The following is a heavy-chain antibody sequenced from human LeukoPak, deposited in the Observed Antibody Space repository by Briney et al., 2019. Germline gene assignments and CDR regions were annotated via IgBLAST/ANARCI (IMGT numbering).Heavy chain of an antibody. Sequence: GASVNVSCKASGGTFSIYAISWVRQAPGQGLEWMGRIIPILGVANYAQKFQGRVTITADKSTSTAYMELSSLRSEDTAVYYCARVDTAMVIDYWGQGTLVTVSS. J-gene: IGHJ4*02. CDR1: GGTFSIYA. CDR3: ARVDTAMVIDY. V-gene: IGHV1-69*04. D-gene: IGHD5-18*01. CDR2: IIPILGVA.